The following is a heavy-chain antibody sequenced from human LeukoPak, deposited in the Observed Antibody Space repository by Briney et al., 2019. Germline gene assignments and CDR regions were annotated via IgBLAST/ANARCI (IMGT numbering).Heavy chain of an antibody. D-gene: IGHD3-3*01. J-gene: IGHJ6*02. CDR1: GFTVSSNF. CDR3: ASRDRGYYYGMDV. V-gene: IGHV3-66*01. CDR2: IKSGGTI. Sequence: GGSLRLSCTASGFTVSSNFMSWARQAPGKGLEWVSVIKSGGTIYYADSVRGRFTISRDNSKNTLYLQMNSLRAEDTAVYYCASRDRGYYYGMDVWGQGTTVTVSS.